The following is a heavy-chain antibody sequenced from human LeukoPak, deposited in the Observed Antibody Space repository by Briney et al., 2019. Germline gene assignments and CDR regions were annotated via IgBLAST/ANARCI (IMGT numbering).Heavy chain of an antibody. CDR2: ISGSGGST. CDR1: GFTFSSYW. Sequence: GGSLRLSCVASGFTFSSYWMHWVRQDPRKGLEWVSAISGSGGSTYYADSVKGRFTISRDNSKNTLYLQMNSLRAEDTAVYYCARDLRKINGGNNWFDPWGQGTLVTVSS. D-gene: IGHD2-8*01. V-gene: IGHV3-23*01. CDR3: ARDLRKINGGNNWFDP. J-gene: IGHJ5*02.